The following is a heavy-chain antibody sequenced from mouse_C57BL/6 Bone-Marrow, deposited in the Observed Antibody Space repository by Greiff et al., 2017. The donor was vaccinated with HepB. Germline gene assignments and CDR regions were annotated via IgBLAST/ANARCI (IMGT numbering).Heavy chain of an antibody. CDR3: AREGLYGYDWYFDV. CDR1: GFTFSDYY. CDR2: INYDGSST. V-gene: IGHV5-16*01. Sequence: DVKLVESEGGLVQPGSSMKLSCTASGFTFSDYYMAWVRQVPEKGLEWVANINYDGSSTYYLDSLKSRFIISRDNAKNILYLQMSSLKSEDTATYYCAREGLYGYDWYFDVWGTGTTVTVSS. J-gene: IGHJ1*03. D-gene: IGHD2-2*01.